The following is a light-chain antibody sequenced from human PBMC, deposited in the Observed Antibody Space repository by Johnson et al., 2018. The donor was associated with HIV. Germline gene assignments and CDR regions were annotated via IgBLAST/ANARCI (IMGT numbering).Light chain of an antibody. J-gene: IGLJ1*01. CDR1: SSNIGNNY. CDR2: DNN. V-gene: IGLV1-51*01. Sequence: QPVLTQPPSVSAAPGQKVTISCSGSSSNIGNNYVSWYQQLPGTAPKLLIYDNNKRPSGIPDRFSGSKSGTSATLGITGLQTGDEADYSCGTWDISLSVGYVFGTGTKVTVL. CDR3: GTWDISLSVGYV.